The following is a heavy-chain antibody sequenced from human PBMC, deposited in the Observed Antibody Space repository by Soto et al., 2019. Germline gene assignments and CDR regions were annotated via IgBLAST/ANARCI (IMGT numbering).Heavy chain of an antibody. CDR1: DGYFSGYY. D-gene: IGHD3-9*01. J-gene: IGHJ4*02. V-gene: IGHV4-34*01. CDR2: INHSGST. CDR3: ARLEGLATISYYFDF. Sequence: SETLSLTCAVYDGYFSGYYWSWIRQPPGKGLEWIGEINHSGSTNYNPSLQTRVTISLDKSKSQFSLKLNSVTAADSAVYFCARLEGLATISYYFDFWGQGALVTVSS.